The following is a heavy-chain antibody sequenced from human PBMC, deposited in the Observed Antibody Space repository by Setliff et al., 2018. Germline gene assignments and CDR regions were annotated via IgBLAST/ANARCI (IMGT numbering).Heavy chain of an antibody. V-gene: IGHV1-24*01. Sequence: GASVKVSCKVSEYTLSELFMHWVRQAPGKGLEWMGGFDAEDGETIYAQKFQGRVTMTEDTSTDTAYMELSGLRSEDTALYYCAIIRPDSSGYYWIFDYWGQGTLVTVS. J-gene: IGHJ4*02. D-gene: IGHD3-22*01. CDR2: FDAEDGET. CDR3: AIIRPDSSGYYWIFDY. CDR1: EYTLSELF.